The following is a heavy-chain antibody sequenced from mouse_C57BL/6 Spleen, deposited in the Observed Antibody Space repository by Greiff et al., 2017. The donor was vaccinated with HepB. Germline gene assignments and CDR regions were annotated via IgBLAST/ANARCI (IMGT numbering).Heavy chain of an antibody. D-gene: IGHD1-1*01. CDR2: INPNNGGT. CDR3: ARRGDYGSFYAMDY. CDR1: GYTFTDYY. J-gene: IGHJ4*01. V-gene: IGHV1-26*01. Sequence: VQLQQSGPELVKPGASVKISCKASGYTFTDYYMNWVKQSHGKSLEWIGDINPNNGGTSYNQKFKGKATLTVDKSSSTAYMELRSLTSEDSAVYYCARRGDYGSFYAMDYWGQGTSVTVSS.